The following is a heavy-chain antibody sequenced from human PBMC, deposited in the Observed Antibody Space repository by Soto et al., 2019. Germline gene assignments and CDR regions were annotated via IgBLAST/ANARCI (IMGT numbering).Heavy chain of an antibody. CDR1: GYTFTSYD. CDR2: MNPNSGNT. Sequence: ASVKVSCKASGYTFTSYDINWVRQATGQGLEWMGWMNPNSGNTGYAQKLQGRVTMTTDTSTSTAYMELRSLRSDDTAVYYCAREGIVGARWDYYYGMDVWGQGTTVTVSS. CDR3: AREGIVGARWDYYYGMDV. V-gene: IGHV1-8*01. D-gene: IGHD1-26*01. J-gene: IGHJ6*02.